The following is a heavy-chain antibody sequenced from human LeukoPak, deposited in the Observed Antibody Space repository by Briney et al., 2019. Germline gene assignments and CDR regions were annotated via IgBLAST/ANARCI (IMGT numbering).Heavy chain of an antibody. Sequence: ASVKVSCKASGYTFTSYDINWVRQATGQGLEWMGWMNPNSGNTGYAQKFQGRVTMTRNTSISTAYMELSSLRSEDTAVYYCARGGYYDFWSGYYPSYGMDVWGQGTTVTASS. CDR3: ARGGYYDFWSGYYPSYGMDV. V-gene: IGHV1-8*01. J-gene: IGHJ6*02. D-gene: IGHD3-3*01. CDR2: MNPNSGNT. CDR1: GYTFTSYD.